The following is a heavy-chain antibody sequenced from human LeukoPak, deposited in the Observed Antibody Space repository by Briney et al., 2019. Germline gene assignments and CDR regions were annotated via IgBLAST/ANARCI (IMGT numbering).Heavy chain of an antibody. CDR1: GYSTSSGYY. CDR2: IYHSGST. CDR3: ARHRVGVVVPAAIGY. V-gene: IGHV4-38-2*01. J-gene: IGHJ4*02. D-gene: IGHD2-2*02. Sequence: PSETLSLTCAVSGYSTSSGYYWGWIRQPPGKGLEWIGSIYHSGSTYYNPSLKSRVTISVGTSKNQFSLKLSSVTAADTAVYYCARHRVGVVVPAAIGYWGQGTLVTVSS.